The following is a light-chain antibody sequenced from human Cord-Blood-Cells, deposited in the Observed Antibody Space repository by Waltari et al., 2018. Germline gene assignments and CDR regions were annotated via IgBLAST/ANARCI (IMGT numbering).Light chain of an antibody. CDR2: YVS. CDR1: SSDVGGYNY. V-gene: IGLV2-14*01. J-gene: IGLJ3*02. Sequence: QSALTQPASVSGSPGQSITISCTGTSSDVGGYNYVSWYQQHPGNAPKPMIFYVSNRPSVVSNLFSGSKSGNTASLTISGLQAEDEADYYCSSYTSSSWVFGGGTKLTVL. CDR3: SSYTSSSWV.